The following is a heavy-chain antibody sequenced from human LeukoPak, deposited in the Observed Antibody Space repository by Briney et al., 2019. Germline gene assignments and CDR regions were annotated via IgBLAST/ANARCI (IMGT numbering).Heavy chain of an antibody. V-gene: IGHV3-13*01. D-gene: IGHD3-16*02. Sequence: GGSLRLSCVASGFTFSSYDMHWVRQATGKGLEWVSAIGTAGDTYYPGSVKGRFTISRENAKNSLYLQMNSLRAGDTAVYYCARLYVWGSYRDAFDIWGQGTMVTVSS. CDR1: GFTFSSYD. CDR3: ARLYVWGSYRDAFDI. J-gene: IGHJ3*02. CDR2: IGTAGDT.